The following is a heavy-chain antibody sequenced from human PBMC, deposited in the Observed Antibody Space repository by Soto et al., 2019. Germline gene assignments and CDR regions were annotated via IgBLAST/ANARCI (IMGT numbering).Heavy chain of an antibody. J-gene: IGHJ4*02. D-gene: IGHD6-13*01. CDR3: SKGTAAARPYFFDY. Sequence: GGSLRLSCAASGFTFANYAMSWVRQAPGKGLEWVSAISGSGGGTYHADSVKGRLTISRDNSKNTLTLQMSSLRAEDTAMYYWSKGTAAARPYFFDYWGKGPPVTVSS. CDR1: GFTFANYA. CDR2: ISGSGGGT. V-gene: IGHV3-23*01.